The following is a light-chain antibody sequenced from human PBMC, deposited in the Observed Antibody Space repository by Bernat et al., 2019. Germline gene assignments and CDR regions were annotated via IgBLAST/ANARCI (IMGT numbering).Light chain of an antibody. J-gene: IGKJ5*01. CDR3: QQLDKFPIT. V-gene: IGKV1-9*01. CDR2: GAS. CDR1: QVIGTY. Sequence: DIQLTQSPSFLSASVGDRVTITCRASQVIGTYLAWYHQKPVKAPHLLIYGASTLQSGVPSRFSGSGSGTEFTLTISSLQPEDSATYYCQQLDKFPITFGQGTRLEIK.